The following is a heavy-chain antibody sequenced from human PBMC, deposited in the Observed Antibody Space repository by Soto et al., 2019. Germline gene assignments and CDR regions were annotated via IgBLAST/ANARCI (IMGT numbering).Heavy chain of an antibody. V-gene: IGHV3-23*01. CDR2: ISGSGGIT. D-gene: IGHD3-10*01. CDR3: AKDVRVAMVRGVVMDD. J-gene: IGHJ4*02. Sequence: EVQLLESGGGLVQPGGSLRLSCVVSGFTFGNYAMSWVRQAPGKGLEWVSVISGSGGITYYADSLTGRFTISRDNSQNTLYLQMNSLRVEDTAVYYCAKDVRVAMVRGVVMDDWGRGTLVTVSS. CDR1: GFTFGNYA.